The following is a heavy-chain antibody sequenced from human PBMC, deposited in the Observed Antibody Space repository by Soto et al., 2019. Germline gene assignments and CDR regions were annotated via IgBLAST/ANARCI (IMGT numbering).Heavy chain of an antibody. CDR3: ARSVGYCSSTSCYAGFDY. J-gene: IGHJ4*02. CDR2: IYYSGST. D-gene: IGHD2-2*01. V-gene: IGHV4-59*01. CDR1: GGSISSYY. Sequence: SETLSLTCTVSGGSISSYYWSWIRQPPGKGLEWIGYIYYSGSTNYNPSLKSRVTISVDTSKNQFSLKLSSVTAADTAVYYCARSVGYCSSTSCYAGFDYWGQGTLVTVS.